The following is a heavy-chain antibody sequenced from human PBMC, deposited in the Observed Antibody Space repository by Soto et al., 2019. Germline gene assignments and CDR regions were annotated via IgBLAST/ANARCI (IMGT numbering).Heavy chain of an antibody. CDR2: ISYDGSNK. CDR1: GFTFSSYA. Sequence: QVQLVESGGGVVQPGRSLRLSCAASGFTFSSYAMHWVRQAPGKGLEWVAVISYDGSNKYYADSVKGRFTTSRDNSKNTLYLQMNSLRAEDTAVYYCAREGITMIVVVIGYFDYWGQGTLVTVSS. CDR3: AREGITMIVVVIGYFDY. J-gene: IGHJ4*02. D-gene: IGHD3-22*01. V-gene: IGHV3-30-3*01.